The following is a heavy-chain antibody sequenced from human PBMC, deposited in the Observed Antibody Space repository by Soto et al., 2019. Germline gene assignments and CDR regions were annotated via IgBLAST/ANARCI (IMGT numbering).Heavy chain of an antibody. D-gene: IGHD2-21*02. CDR3: ARDRTMVVTPAIYSYGMEV. CDR2: ISYDGSNK. CDR1: GFTFSSYA. J-gene: IGHJ6*02. Sequence: GGSLRLSCAASGFTFSSYAMHWVRQAPGKGLEWVAVISYDGSNKYYADSVKGRFTISRDNSKNTLYLQMNGLRGEDTAVSYCARDRTMVVTPAIYSYGMEVWGQGTRVTV. V-gene: IGHV3-30-3*01.